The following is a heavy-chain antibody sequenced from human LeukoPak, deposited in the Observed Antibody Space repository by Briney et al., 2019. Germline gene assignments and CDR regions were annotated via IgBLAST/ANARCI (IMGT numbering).Heavy chain of an antibody. D-gene: IGHD2-2*01. CDR2: IKCDGSEK. V-gene: IGHV3-52*01. CDR1: GFTFSNSW. CDR3: VRGVGRSTSCYVRAFDI. Sequence: GGSLRLSCAASGFTFSNSWMHWVCQAPEKGLEWVADIKCDGSEKCYVDSVKGRLTISRDNAKNSLYLQVNSLRAEDMTVYYCVRGVGRSTSCYVRAFDIWGQGTMVTVSS. J-gene: IGHJ3*02.